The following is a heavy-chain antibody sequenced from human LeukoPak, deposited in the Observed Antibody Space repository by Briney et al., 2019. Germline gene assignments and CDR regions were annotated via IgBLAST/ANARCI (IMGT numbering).Heavy chain of an antibody. CDR1: GFTFSSYS. V-gene: IGHV3-21*01. J-gene: IGHJ3*02. CDR3: SRGDYGDTHACDI. Sequence: GGSLRLSCAASGFTFSSYSMNWVRQAPGKGLEWVSSISSSSSYIYYADSVKGRFTISRDNAKNSLYLQMNSLRAEDTAVYYCSRGDYGDTHACDIWAQGPMFTVSS. D-gene: IGHD4-17*01. CDR2: ISSSSSYI.